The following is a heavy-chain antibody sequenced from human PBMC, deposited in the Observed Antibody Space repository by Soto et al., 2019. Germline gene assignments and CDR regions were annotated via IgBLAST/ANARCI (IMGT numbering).Heavy chain of an antibody. D-gene: IGHD3-10*01. CDR3: VRDVSVSSGSCGGY. V-gene: IGHV1-18*01. Sequence: QVPLVQSGPELKKPGAAVRVSCKASGYTFDSYGLSWVRQAPGQGRAWMGWISTYTGNTDYPQRFQGRVTMDTDTSTSTAYVDVRSLTSDDTAVYYCVRDVSVSSGSCGGYWGQGTLVTVAS. J-gene: IGHJ4*02. CDR1: GYTFDSYG. CDR2: ISTYTGNT.